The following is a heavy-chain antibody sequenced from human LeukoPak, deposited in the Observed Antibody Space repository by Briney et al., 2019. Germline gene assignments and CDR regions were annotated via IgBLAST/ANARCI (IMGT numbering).Heavy chain of an antibody. Sequence: SETLSLTCAVSGGSISSSNWWSWVRQPPGKGLEWIGYIYYSGSTNYNPSLKSRVTISVDTSKNQFSLRLSSVTTADTAVYYCARVLVGALRYCSGGACPFDLWGRGTLVTVSS. J-gene: IGHJ2*01. CDR3: ARVLVGALRYCSGGACPFDL. V-gene: IGHV4-4*02. CDR2: IYYSGST. D-gene: IGHD2-15*01. CDR1: GGSISSSNW.